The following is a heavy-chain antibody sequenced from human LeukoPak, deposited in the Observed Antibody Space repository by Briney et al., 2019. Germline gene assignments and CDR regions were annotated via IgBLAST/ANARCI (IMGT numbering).Heavy chain of an antibody. V-gene: IGHV1-69*04. CDR2: IIPILGIA. J-gene: IGHJ4*02. D-gene: IGHD6-13*01. CDR1: GGTFSSYA. CDR3: AESPGIAAAAPTDY. Sequence: SVKVSCKASGGTFSSYAISWVRQAPGQGLEWMGRIIPILGIANYAQKFQGRVTITADKSTSTAYMELSSLRSEDTAVYYCAESPGIAAAAPTDYWGQGTLVTVSS.